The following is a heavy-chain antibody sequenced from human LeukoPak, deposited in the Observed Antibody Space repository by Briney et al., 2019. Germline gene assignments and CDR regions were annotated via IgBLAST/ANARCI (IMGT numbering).Heavy chain of an antibody. Sequence: PGGSLRLSCAASGFTFSSFEMKWVRQAPGKGLEWVSAISGSGGSTYYADSVKGRFTISRDNSKNTLYLQMNSLRAEDTAVYYCAKGITMVRGVIILNYYYYMDVWGKGTTVTISS. V-gene: IGHV3-23*01. CDR3: AKGITMVRGVIILNYYYYMDV. D-gene: IGHD3-10*01. CDR1: GFTFSSFE. J-gene: IGHJ6*03. CDR2: ISGSGGST.